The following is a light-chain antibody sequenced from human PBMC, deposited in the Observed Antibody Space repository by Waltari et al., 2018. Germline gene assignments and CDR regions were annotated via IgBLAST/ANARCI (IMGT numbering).Light chain of an antibody. Sequence: QSALTQPRSVSGSPGQSVTIPCTGTRSDVGAYNYASWYQQHPGKAPKLMIYDVSERPSGVPDRFSGSRSGNTASLTISGLQTEDEADYYCCSYAGAYTWVFGGGTKLTVL. CDR3: CSYAGAYTWV. CDR2: DVS. CDR1: RSDVGAYNY. J-gene: IGLJ3*02. V-gene: IGLV2-11*01.